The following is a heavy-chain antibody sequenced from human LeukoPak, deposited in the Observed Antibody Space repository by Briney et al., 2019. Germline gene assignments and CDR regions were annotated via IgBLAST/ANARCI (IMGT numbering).Heavy chain of an antibody. CDR2: INTDGSST. J-gene: IGHJ4*02. CDR3: ARVPSGSYSVFDY. D-gene: IGHD1-26*01. V-gene: IGHV3-74*01. CDR1: GFTFSSYW. Sequence: GSLRLSCAASGFTFSSYWMHWVRQAPGKGLVWVSRINTDGSSTSYADSVKGRFTISRDNAKNTLYLQMNSLRAEDTAVYYCARVPSGSYSVFDYWGQGTLVTVSS.